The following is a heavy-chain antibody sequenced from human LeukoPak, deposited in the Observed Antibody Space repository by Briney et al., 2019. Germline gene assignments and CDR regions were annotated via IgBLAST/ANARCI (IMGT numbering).Heavy chain of an antibody. J-gene: IGHJ4*02. Sequence: SETLSLTCAVYGGSFSGYYWSWIRQPPGKGLEWIGEINHSGSTNYNPSLKSQVTISVDTSKNQFSLKLSSVTAADTAVYYCARSGYSSSWYPRYWGQGTLVTVSS. CDR1: GGSFSGYY. CDR3: ARSGYSSSWYPRY. CDR2: INHSGST. V-gene: IGHV4-34*01. D-gene: IGHD6-13*01.